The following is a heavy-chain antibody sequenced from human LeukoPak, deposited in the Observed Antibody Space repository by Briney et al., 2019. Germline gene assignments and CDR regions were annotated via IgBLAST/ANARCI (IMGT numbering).Heavy chain of an antibody. CDR2: MNPNSGNT. CDR3: AETSGYSSGPNWFDP. V-gene: IGHV1-8*01. J-gene: IGHJ5*02. CDR1: GNRFTSYD. Sequence: GASVKVSCKASGNRFTSYDINWVRQATGQGLEWIRWMNPNSGNTGYTQKFQGRVTMTRDTSISTAYMELSSLTSEDTAVYYCAETSGYSSGPNWFDPWGQGTLVTISP. D-gene: IGHD6-19*01.